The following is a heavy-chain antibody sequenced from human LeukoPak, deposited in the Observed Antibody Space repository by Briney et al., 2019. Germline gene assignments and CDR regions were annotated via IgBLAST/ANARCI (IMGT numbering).Heavy chain of an antibody. J-gene: IGHJ4*02. CDR1: GFTFSSYG. Sequence: GGSLRLSCAASGFTFSSYGMHWVRQAPGKGLEWVAVISYDGSNKYYADSVKGRFTISRDNSKNTLYLQMNSLRAEDTAVYYCAKDLTVALLDYWGQGTLVTVSS. CDR2: ISYDGSNK. D-gene: IGHD6-19*01. CDR3: AKDLTVALLDY. V-gene: IGHV3-30*18.